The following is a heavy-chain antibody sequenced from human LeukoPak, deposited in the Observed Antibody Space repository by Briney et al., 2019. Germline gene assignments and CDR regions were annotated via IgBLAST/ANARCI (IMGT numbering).Heavy chain of an antibody. V-gene: IGHV3-49*04. J-gene: IGHJ4*02. Sequence: GGSLRLSGTASGFTFGDYAMSWVRQAPGKGLEWVGFIRSKAYGGTTEYAASVKGRFTISRDDSKSIAYLQMNSLKTEDTAVYYCTRDGYNFDYWGQGTLVTVSS. D-gene: IGHD5-24*01. CDR3: TRDGYNFDY. CDR2: IRSKAYGGTT. CDR1: GFTFGDYA.